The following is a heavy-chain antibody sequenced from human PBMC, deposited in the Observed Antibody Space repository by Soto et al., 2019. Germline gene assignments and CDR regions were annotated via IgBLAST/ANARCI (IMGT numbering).Heavy chain of an antibody. Sequence: QVQLVQAGAEVKRPGSSVKVSCKASGGTFNNYALSWVRQAPGQGLEWMGGIIPIFNSANYAQKFQGRVTITADDSTSTAYMELHSLRPDDTAVYYCAREVTVASYSFDFWGQGTLVTVSS. CDR3: AREVTVASYSFDF. CDR2: IIPIFNSA. J-gene: IGHJ4*02. D-gene: IGHD5-12*01. CDR1: GGTFNNYA. V-gene: IGHV1-69*01.